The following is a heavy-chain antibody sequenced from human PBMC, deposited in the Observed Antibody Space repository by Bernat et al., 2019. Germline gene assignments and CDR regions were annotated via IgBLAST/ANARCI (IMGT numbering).Heavy chain of an antibody. CDR2: INAGNGNT. CDR3: ARDLLTGYSYGWEDH. D-gene: IGHD6-19*01. V-gene: IGHV1-3*01. J-gene: IGHJ4*02. Sequence: QVQLVQSGAEVKKPGASVKVSCKASGYTFTSYAMNWVRQAPGQRLEWMGWINAGNGNTKYSQKLQGRVTITRDTSASTAYMELSSLRSEDTAVYYCARDLLTGYSYGWEDHWGQGTLVTVSS. CDR1: GYTFTSYA.